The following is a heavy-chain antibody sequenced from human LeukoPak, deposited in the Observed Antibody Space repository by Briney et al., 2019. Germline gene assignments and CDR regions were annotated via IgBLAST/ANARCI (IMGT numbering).Heavy chain of an antibody. CDR3: ARGPGSDSSFDY. CDR1: GGSISSIY. V-gene: IGHV4-59*01. D-gene: IGHD2-21*01. J-gene: IGHJ4*02. CDR2: ISYSGST. Sequence: PSEALSLTCTVSGGSISSIYWSWIRQPPGKGLEWIGYISYSGSTSYNPSLKSRVTISVDMSKNQLSLKLSSVTAADTAVYYCARGPGSDSSFDYWGQGTLVTVSS.